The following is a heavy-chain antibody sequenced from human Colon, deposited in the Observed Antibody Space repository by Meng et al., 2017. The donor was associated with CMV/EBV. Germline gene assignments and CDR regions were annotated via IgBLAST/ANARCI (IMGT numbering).Heavy chain of an antibody. D-gene: IGHD4-17*01. Sequence: ASVKVSCKASGYTFTSYGISWVRQAPGQGLEWMGWISAYNGDTNYAQKLQGRVTMTTDTSTSTAYMELRSLRSDDTAVYYCARNRADGDYNSYWGQGTLVTVSS. CDR1: GYTFTSYG. CDR3: ARNRADGDYNSY. CDR2: ISAYNGDT. V-gene: IGHV1-18*01. J-gene: IGHJ4*01.